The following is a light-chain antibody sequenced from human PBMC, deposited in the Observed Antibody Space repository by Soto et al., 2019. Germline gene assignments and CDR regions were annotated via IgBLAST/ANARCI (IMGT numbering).Light chain of an antibody. CDR1: SSDIGGYKY. CDR2: DVS. V-gene: IGLV2-14*01. J-gene: IGLJ1*01. CDR3: SSYTGGSTYV. Sequence: QSVLTQPASVSGSPGQWITISCTGTSSDIGGYKYVSWYQQHPGKAPKLMIYDVSNRPSGVSNRFSGSKSGNTATLTISGLQCEDEAEYYCSSYTGGSTYVFGTGTKVTVL.